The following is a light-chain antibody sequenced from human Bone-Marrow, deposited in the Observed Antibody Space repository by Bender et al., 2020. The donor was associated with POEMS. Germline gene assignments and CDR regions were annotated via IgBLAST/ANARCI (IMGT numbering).Light chain of an antibody. CDR1: SSDVGGYNY. V-gene: IGLV2-8*01. Sequence: QSALTQPPSASGSPGQSVTISCTGTSSDVGGYNYVSWYQQHPGKAPKLLIYEVSKWPSGVSNRFSGSKSGNTASLTISGLQAEDEADYYCQSYDSSLVIFGGGTKLTVL. CDR2: EVS. CDR3: QSYDSSLVI. J-gene: IGLJ2*01.